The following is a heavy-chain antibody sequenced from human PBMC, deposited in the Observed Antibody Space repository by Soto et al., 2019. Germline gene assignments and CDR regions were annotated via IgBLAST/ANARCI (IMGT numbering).Heavy chain of an antibody. CDR1: GFSLSTSGVG. D-gene: IGHD3-16*01. V-gene: IGHV2-5*02. CDR2: IYWDDYK. CDR3: VHQGGGDRILDY. J-gene: IGHJ4*02. Sequence: QITLKESGPALVKPTQTLTLTCTFSGFSLSTSGVGVGWIRQPPGEALEWLALIYWDDYKHFSPSLESRLTIPKDTSKNQVVPTRTHMDPVDPATFSCVHQGGGDRILDYWGQGTLVTVSS.